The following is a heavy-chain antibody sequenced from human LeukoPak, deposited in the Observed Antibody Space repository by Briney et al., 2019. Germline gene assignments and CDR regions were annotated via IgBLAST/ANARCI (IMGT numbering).Heavy chain of an antibody. CDR3: VSLHYDRTNFFDY. CDR2: INPNSGGT. J-gene: IGHJ4*02. V-gene: IGHV1-2*02. Sequence: GASVKVSCKASGYTFTSYDINWVRQATGQGLEWMGWINPNSGGTNYAQKFQGRVTMTRDTSISTAYMELSRLRSDDTAVYYCVSLHYDRTNFFDYWGQGTLVTVSS. D-gene: IGHD3-22*01. CDR1: GYTFTSYD.